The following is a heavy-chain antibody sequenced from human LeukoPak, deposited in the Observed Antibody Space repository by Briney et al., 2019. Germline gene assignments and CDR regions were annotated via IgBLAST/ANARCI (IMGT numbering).Heavy chain of an antibody. D-gene: IGHD2-2*01. V-gene: IGHV1-18*01. Sequence: ASVKVSCKASGYALTNYAISWVRQAPGQGLEWMGWISVYNGNTNYAQKLQGRVTITADTSTTTAYMELRRLRSDDTAVYYCARGYCSSATCRHFDYWGQGALLTVSS. CDR1: GYALTNYA. J-gene: IGHJ4*02. CDR3: ARGYCSSATCRHFDY. CDR2: ISVYNGNT.